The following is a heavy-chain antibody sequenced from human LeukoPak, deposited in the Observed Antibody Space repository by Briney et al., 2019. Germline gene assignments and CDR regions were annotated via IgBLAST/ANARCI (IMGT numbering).Heavy chain of an antibody. CDR3: ARRDGYNPVSFDY. V-gene: IGHV3-21*01. CDR1: GFTFSSYG. J-gene: IGHJ4*02. Sequence: GGSLRLSCAASGFTFSSYGMSWVRQAPGKGLEWVSSISSSGGSTYYADSVKGRFTISRDNAKNSLYLQMNSLRAEDTAVYYCARRDGYNPVSFDYWGQGTLVTVSS. CDR2: ISSSGGST. D-gene: IGHD5-24*01.